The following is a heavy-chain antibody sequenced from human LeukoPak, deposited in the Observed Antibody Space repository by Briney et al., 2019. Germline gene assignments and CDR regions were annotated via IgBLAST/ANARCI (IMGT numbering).Heavy chain of an antibody. D-gene: IGHD3-10*01. V-gene: IGHV3-53*01. Sequence: GGSLRLSCAVSGFTVSSNYMSWVRQAPGKGLEWVSVLYNGGNTYYAGSVKGRFTVSRDNSKNTLYLQMNSLRAEDTAVYYCARYDGGSGPFDYWGQGTLVTVSS. CDR3: ARYDGGSGPFDY. J-gene: IGHJ4*02. CDR1: GFTVSSNY. CDR2: LYNGGNT.